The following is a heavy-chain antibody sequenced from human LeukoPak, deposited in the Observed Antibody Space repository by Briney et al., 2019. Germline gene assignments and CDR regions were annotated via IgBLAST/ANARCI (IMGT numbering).Heavy chain of an antibody. Sequence: GGSLRLSCAASGSTFSSYAMHWVRQAPGKGLEWVAVISYDGSNKYYAGSVKGRVTISRDNSKNTLYLQMNSLRAEDTAVYYCARQLSTITIFDYWGQGTLVTVSS. D-gene: IGHD3-3*01. J-gene: IGHJ4*02. V-gene: IGHV3-30-3*01. CDR1: GSTFSSYA. CDR2: ISYDGSNK. CDR3: ARQLSTITIFDY.